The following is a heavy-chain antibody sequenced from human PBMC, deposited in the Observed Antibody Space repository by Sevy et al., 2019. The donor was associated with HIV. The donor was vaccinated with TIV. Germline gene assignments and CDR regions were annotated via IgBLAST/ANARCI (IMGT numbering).Heavy chain of an antibody. CDR2: IYYSGST. Sequence: SETLSLTCTVSGGSISSYYWSWIRQPPGKGLEWIGYIYYSGSTNYNPSLKSRVTISVDTSKNQFSLKLSSVTAADTAVYYCARVGMADLIYYWGQGTLVTVSS. CDR1: GGSISSYY. V-gene: IGHV4-59*01. CDR3: ARVGMADLIYY. J-gene: IGHJ4*02. D-gene: IGHD7-27*01.